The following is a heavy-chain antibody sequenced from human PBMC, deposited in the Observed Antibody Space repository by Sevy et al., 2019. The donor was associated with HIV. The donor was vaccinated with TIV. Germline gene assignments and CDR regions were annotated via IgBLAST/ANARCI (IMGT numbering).Heavy chain of an antibody. CDR2: IWYDGSNK. CDR1: GFTFSNYG. Sequence: GGSLRLSSAASGFTFSNYGMRWVRQAPGKGLEWVAVIWYDGSNKYYADSVKGRFTISRDNSKNTLYLQMNSLRVEDTAVYFCARGGDFNDRSAKRDFDYWGQGTLVTVSS. V-gene: IGHV3-33*01. D-gene: IGHD3-22*01. CDR3: ARGGDFNDRSAKRDFDY. J-gene: IGHJ4*02.